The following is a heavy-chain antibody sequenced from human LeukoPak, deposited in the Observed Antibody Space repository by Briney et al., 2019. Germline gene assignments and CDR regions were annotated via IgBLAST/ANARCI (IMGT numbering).Heavy chain of an antibody. Sequence: PSQTLSLTCTVSGGSISSGGYYWSWIRQHPGKGLEWIGYIYYSGSTYYNPSLKSRVTISVDTSKNQFSLKLSSVTAADTAVYYCASRGWLLQYFQHWGQGTLVTVSS. J-gene: IGHJ1*01. CDR2: IYYSGST. CDR3: ASRGWLLQYFQH. D-gene: IGHD6-19*01. V-gene: IGHV4-31*03. CDR1: GGSISSGGYY.